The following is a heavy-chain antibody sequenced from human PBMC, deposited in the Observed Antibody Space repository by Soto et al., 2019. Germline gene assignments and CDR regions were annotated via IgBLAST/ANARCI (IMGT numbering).Heavy chain of an antibody. CDR2: IDPSDSYT. CDR3: ARNGSVPMGGSYYYYVLXV. D-gene: IGHD3-10*01. J-gene: IGHJ6*02. CDR1: GYSFTSYW. V-gene: IGHV5-10-1*01. Sequence: PGESLKISCKGSGYSFTSYWISWVRQMPGKGLEWMGRIDPSDSYTNYSPSFQGHVTISADKSISTAYLQWSSLKASDTAMYYCARNGSVPMGGSYYYYVLXVWGQGTTVXVSS.